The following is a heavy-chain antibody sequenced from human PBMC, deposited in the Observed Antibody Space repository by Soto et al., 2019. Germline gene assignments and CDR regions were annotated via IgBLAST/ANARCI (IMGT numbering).Heavy chain of an antibody. Sequence: QVQLVESGGGLVKPGGSLRLSCATSGFTFSDYYMSWIRQAPGKGLEWVSYIGTRGNTKYYADSVRGRFTISRDNAKNSLYLQMNSLRADDTAVYYCARDGTEYYGEYYDYWGQESRSPSPQ. J-gene: IGHJ4*01. V-gene: IGHV3-11*01. CDR3: ARDGTEYYGEYYDY. D-gene: IGHD4-17*01. CDR1: GFTFSDYY. CDR2: IGTRGNTK.